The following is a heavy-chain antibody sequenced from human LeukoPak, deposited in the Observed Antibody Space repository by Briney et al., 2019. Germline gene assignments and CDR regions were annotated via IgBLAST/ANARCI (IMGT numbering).Heavy chain of an antibody. D-gene: IGHD1-26*01. CDR3: ARETFGSYRSFFDY. CDR2: IYISGTT. Sequence: PSETLSLTCTVSGGSLSNYYWSWIRQPAGKGLEWSGRIYISGTTNYNPSLKSRGTMSADTSKIQFSLKLSSVTAADTAVYYCARETFGSYRSFFDYWGQGTLVTVSS. J-gene: IGHJ4*02. V-gene: IGHV4-4*07. CDR1: GGSLSNYY.